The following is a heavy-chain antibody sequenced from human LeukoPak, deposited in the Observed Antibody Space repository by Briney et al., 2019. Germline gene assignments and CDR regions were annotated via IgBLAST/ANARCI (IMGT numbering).Heavy chain of an antibody. J-gene: IGHJ4*02. CDR2: IGYSGST. CDR3: ARGRGYCSVGSCRLFGY. V-gene: IGHV4-39*07. CDR1: GGSLSSSTYY. Sequence: SETLSLTCTVSGGSLSSSTYYWRWVRQPPGTGLEWFGNIGYSGSTFYNPSLKSRVTISVDTSQNQFSLTLSSVTGADTAVYYCARGRGYCSVGSCRLFGYWGQGTLVTVSS. D-gene: IGHD2-15*01.